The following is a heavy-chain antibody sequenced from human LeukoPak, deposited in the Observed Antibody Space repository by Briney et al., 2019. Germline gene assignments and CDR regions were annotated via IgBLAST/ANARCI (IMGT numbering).Heavy chain of an antibody. CDR1: GFTFDDYA. CDR3: ARDSYGAVAADDAFDI. V-gene: IGHV4-59*01. J-gene: IGHJ3*02. CDR2: IYYSGST. D-gene: IGHD6-19*01. Sequence: KAGGSLRLSCAASGFTFDDYAMHWVRQPPGKGLEWIGYIYYSGSTNYNPSLKSRVTISVDTSKNQFSLKLSSVTAADTAVYYCARDSYGAVAADDAFDIWGQGTMVTVSS.